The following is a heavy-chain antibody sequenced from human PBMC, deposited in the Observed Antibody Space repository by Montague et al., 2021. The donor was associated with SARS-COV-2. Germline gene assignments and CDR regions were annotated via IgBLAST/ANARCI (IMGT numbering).Heavy chain of an antibody. CDR3: ARAWGVTYFGVIGAYSGMDI. CDR1: GGSISNYY. CDR2: MYYSGST. J-gene: IGHJ6*02. V-gene: IGHV4-59*01. Sequence: SETLSLTCTVSGGSISNYYWSWIRQSPGKGLQWIAYMYYSGSTNYNPSLKSRATISADTSKNQFSLTLSSMTAADTAVYYCARAWGVTYFGVIGAYSGMDIWGQGTTVTVS. D-gene: IGHD3-3*01.